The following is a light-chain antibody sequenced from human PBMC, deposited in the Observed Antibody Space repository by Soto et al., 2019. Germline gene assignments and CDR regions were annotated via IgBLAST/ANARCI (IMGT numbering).Light chain of an antibody. J-gene: IGKJ1*01. CDR3: HQYHNWPRK. Sequence: EIVMTQSPATLSVSPGERATLSCRASQSVSSDLAWYQQKPGQTPSLLIYAASTTATGIPARFSGSGSGTEFTLTINSLQSEDFAVYYGHQYHNWPRKFGQGTKVEI. CDR1: QSVSSD. V-gene: IGKV3-15*01. CDR2: AAS.